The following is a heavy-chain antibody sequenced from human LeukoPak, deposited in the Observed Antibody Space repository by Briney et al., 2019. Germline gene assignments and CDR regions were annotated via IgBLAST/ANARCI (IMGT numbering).Heavy chain of an antibody. CDR3: AKTQVGELGILDAFDI. J-gene: IGHJ3*02. V-gene: IGHV1-24*01. Sequence: ASVKDSCKVSGYTLTELSMHWVRQAPGKGLEWMGGFDPEDGETIYAQKFQGRVTMTEDTSTDTAYMELSSLRSEDTAVYYCAKTQVGELGILDAFDIWGQGTMVTVSS. CDR2: FDPEDGET. D-gene: IGHD1-26*01. CDR1: GYTLTELS.